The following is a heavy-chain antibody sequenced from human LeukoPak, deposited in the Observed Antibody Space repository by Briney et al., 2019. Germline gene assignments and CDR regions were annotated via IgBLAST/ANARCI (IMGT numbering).Heavy chain of an antibody. Sequence: SETLSLTCAVYGGSFSGYYWSWIRQPPGKGLEWIGEINHSGSTNYNPSLKSRVTISVDTSKNQFSLKLSSMTAADTAVYYCARGHKDILTGYGEDWGQGTLVTVSS. V-gene: IGHV4-34*01. CDR1: GGSFSGYY. CDR2: INHSGST. CDR3: ARGHKDILTGYGED. D-gene: IGHD3-9*01. J-gene: IGHJ4*02.